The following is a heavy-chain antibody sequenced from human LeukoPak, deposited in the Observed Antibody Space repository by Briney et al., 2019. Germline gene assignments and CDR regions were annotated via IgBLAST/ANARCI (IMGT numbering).Heavy chain of an antibody. CDR2: ISGSSSYI. J-gene: IGHJ4*02. CDR3: ARDDENYGSGSYYNVFSY. V-gene: IGHV3-21*01. CDR1: GFTFSSYS. Sequence: GGSLRLSCAASGFTFSSYSMNWVRQAPGKGLEWVSSISGSSSYIYYADSVKGRFTISRDNAKNSLYLQMNSLRAEDTAVYYCARDDENYGSGSYYNVFSYWGQGTLVTVSS. D-gene: IGHD3-10*01.